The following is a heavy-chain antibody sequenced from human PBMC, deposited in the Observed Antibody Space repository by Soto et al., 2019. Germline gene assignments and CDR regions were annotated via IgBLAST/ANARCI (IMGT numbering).Heavy chain of an antibody. J-gene: IGHJ3*02. Sequence: GGSLRLSCAASGFTFSSYAMSWVRQAPGKGLEWVSTISGTTGNTYNADSVKGRFTISRDNSKNTLYLQMNGLRAEDTAVYYCAKSGSGPNDAFDIWGQGTMVTVSS. CDR3: AKSGSGPNDAFDI. V-gene: IGHV3-23*01. D-gene: IGHD1-26*01. CDR1: GFTFSSYA. CDR2: ISGTTGNT.